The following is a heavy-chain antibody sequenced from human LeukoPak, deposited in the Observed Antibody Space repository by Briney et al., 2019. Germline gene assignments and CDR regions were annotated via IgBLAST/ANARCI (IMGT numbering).Heavy chain of an antibody. J-gene: IGHJ5*02. Sequence: ASVKVSRKASGFTFTTYDITWVRQATGQGLEWVGWMNPKSGNTGSGQRFQGRVTMTRNTSISTVYMELHNLRSEDTAVYYCARTLRGNNWFDPWGQGTLVTVSS. CDR2: MNPKSGNT. CDR3: ARTLRGNNWFDP. CDR1: GFTFTTYD. V-gene: IGHV1-8*01. D-gene: IGHD3-10*01.